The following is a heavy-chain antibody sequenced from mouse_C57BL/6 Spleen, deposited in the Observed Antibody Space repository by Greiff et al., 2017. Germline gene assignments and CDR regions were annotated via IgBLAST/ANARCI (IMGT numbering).Heavy chain of an antibody. V-gene: IGHV1-81*01. CDR1: GYTFTSYG. CDR3: ARREYGRTSPVDY. J-gene: IGHJ4*01. CDR2: IYPRSGNT. Sequence: QVQLQQSGAELARPGASVKLSCKASGYTFTSYGISWVKQRTGQGLEWIGEIYPRSGNTYYNEKFKGKATLTADKSSSTASMWLRSLTYEDSAGYFCARREYGRTSPVDYAGQGTSDSVSS. D-gene: IGHD1-1*01.